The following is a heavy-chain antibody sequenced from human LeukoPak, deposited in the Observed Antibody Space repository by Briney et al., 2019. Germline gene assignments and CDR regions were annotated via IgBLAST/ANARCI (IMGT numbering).Heavy chain of an antibody. V-gene: IGHV2-70*11. J-gene: IGHJ3*02. Sequence: SGPTLVNPTQTLTLTCTLSGFSLSTSGMCVSWIRQPPGKALEWLARIDWDDDKYYSTSLKARLTISKDTSKNQVVLRMTSMDPVDTATYYCARIRYYYDSSGYYSDIWGQGTMVTVSS. D-gene: IGHD3-22*01. CDR3: ARIRYYYDSSGYYSDI. CDR1: GFSLSTSGMC. CDR2: IDWDDDK.